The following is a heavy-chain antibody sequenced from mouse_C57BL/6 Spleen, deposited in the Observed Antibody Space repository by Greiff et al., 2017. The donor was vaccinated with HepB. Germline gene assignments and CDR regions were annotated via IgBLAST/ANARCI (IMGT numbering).Heavy chain of an antibody. J-gene: IGHJ2*01. CDR2: ISYDGSN. D-gene: IGHD2-4*01. Sequence: EVQRVESGPGLVKPSQSLSLTCSVTGYSITSGYYWNWIRQFPGNKLEWMGYISYDGSNNYNPSLINRISITRDTSKNQFFLKLNSVTTEDTATYYCATLYYDYDGVYFDYWGQGTTLTVSS. V-gene: IGHV3-6*01. CDR3: ATLYYDYDGVYFDY. CDR1: GYSITSGYY.